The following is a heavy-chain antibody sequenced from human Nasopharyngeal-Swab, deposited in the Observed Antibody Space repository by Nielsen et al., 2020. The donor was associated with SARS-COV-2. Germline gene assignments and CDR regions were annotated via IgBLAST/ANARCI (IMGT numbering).Heavy chain of an antibody. CDR3: AKAYCSGAGCDYFDY. Sequence: GGSLRLSCAAAGFTFSSCAMNWVRQAPGKGLQWVSTITDSGGTTYYADSVKGRFTISRDNPKNTLYLQMNSLRAEDSAVYYCAKAYCSGAGCDYFDYWGQGTLVTVSS. CDR1: GFTFSSCA. CDR2: ITDSGGTT. J-gene: IGHJ4*02. V-gene: IGHV3-23*01. D-gene: IGHD2-15*01.